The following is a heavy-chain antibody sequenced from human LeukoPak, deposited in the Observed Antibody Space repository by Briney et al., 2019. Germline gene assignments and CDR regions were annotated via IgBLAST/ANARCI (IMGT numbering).Heavy chain of an antibody. D-gene: IGHD4-23*01. Sequence: ETLSLTCTVSGGSISSYYWSWVRQAPGKGLEWVSVIYSGGSTYYADSVKGRFTISRDNSKNTLYLQMNSLRAEDTAVYYCARDSVAVVTRRTTPFDYWGQGTLVTVSS. V-gene: IGHV3-66*01. CDR3: ARDSVAVVTRRTTPFDY. CDR1: GGSISSYY. CDR2: IYSGGST. J-gene: IGHJ4*02.